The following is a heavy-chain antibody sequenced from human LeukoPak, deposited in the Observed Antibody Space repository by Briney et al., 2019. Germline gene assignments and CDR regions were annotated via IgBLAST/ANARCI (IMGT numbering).Heavy chain of an antibody. CDR3: ARGGITMVRGVISYYYYMDV. CDR2: ISSSSSCI. CDR1: GFTFSSYS. D-gene: IGHD3-10*01. Sequence: GGSLRLSCAASGFTFSSYSMNWVRQAPGKGLEWVSSISSSSSCIYYADSVKGRFTISRDNAKNSLYLQMNSLRAEDTAVYYCARGGITMVRGVISYYYYMDVWGKGTTVTVSS. J-gene: IGHJ6*03. V-gene: IGHV3-21*01.